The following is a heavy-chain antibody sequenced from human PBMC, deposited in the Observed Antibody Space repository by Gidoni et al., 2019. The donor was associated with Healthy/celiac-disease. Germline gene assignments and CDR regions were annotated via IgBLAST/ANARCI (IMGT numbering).Heavy chain of an antibody. Sequence: QVQLVESGGGVVQPGRSLRLSCAASGFTFSSYGMHWVRQAPGKGLEWVAVISYDGSNKYYADSVKGRFTISRDNSKNTLYLQMNSLRAEDTAVYYCAKNSGMIKAPDYWGQGTLVTVSS. CDR3: AKNSGMIKAPDY. V-gene: IGHV3-30*18. CDR1: GFTFSSYG. CDR2: ISYDGSNK. J-gene: IGHJ4*02. D-gene: IGHD3-22*01.